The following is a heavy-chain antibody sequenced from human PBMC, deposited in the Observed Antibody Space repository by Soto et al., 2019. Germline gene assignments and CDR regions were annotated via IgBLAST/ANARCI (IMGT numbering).Heavy chain of an antibody. D-gene: IGHD3-10*01. CDR2: VFYSGRT. CDR1: SGSISSSLNH. CDR3: ARQVYYYGSGSYHYFDY. V-gene: IGHV4-39*01. J-gene: IGHJ4*02. Sequence: SETLSLTCIVSSGSISSSLNHWGWVRQPPGKGLEWIGSVFYSGRTNYNPSLESRVTTSVDTSKNQFSLKVYAVTAADTAVYYCARQVYYYGSGSYHYFDYWGQGTLVTVSS.